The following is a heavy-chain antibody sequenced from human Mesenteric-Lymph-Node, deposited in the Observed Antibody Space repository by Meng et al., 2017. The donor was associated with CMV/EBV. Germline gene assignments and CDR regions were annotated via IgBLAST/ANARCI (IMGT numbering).Heavy chain of an antibody. Sequence: GGSLRLSCGASGFIFHTDSMNWVRQAPGKGPEWVASISSGGGYIFYADSVRGRFTISRDNDRNTLSLQMNSLRAEDTAVFYCAKDKVFAEPRYYYYGMDVWGQGTTVTVSS. J-gene: IGHJ6*02. CDR1: GFIFHTDS. CDR2: ISSGGGYI. V-gene: IGHV3-21*04. CDR3: AKDKVFAEPRYYYYGMDV. D-gene: IGHD2-21*01.